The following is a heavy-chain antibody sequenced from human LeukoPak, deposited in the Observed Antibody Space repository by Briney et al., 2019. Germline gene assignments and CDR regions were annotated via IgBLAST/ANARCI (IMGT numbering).Heavy chain of an antibody. D-gene: IGHD3-22*01. CDR1: GYTFTSYG. J-gene: IGHJ4*02. CDR3: ARASVDRSGYYYYFDS. CDR2: ISAYNGNT. Sequence: ASVKVSCKASGYTFTSYGISWVRQAPGQGLEWMGWISAYNGNTNYAQKLQGRVTMTTDTSTSTAYMELRSLRSDDSALYFCARASVDRSGYYYYFDSWGQGTLVTVSS. V-gene: IGHV1-18*01.